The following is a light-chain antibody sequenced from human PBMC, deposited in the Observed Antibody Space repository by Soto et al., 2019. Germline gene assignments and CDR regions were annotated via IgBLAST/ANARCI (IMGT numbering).Light chain of an antibody. CDR1: RSNIGSNT. CDR3: AAWDDSLNGVV. CDR2: SVD. Sequence: QPVLTQPPSASGTPGQRVAISCSGSRSNIGSNTVNWYQQVPGTAPKLLIYSVDQRPSGVPDRFSGSKSGSSASLAISGLQSEDEADYFCAAWDDSLNGVVFGGGTQLTVL. J-gene: IGLJ2*01. V-gene: IGLV1-44*01.